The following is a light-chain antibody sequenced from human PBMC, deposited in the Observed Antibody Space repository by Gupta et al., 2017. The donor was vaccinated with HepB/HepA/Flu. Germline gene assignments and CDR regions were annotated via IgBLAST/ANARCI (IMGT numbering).Light chain of an antibody. Sequence: EIVLTQSPATLSLSPGERATLSCRASQSISYYVAWYQQKPGQAPRLLIYDASRRATGIPARFSVSGSGTDFTLIIHSLEPEDFAVYYCHQRSDWPRTFGQGTKMEI. J-gene: IGKJ1*01. CDR1: QSISYY. CDR3: HQRSDWPRT. CDR2: DAS. V-gene: IGKV3-11*01.